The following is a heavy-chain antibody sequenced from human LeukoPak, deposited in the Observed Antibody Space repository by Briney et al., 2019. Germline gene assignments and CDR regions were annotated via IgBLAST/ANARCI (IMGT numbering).Heavy chain of an antibody. CDR3: ARAQYYYDSSGYYKLDYYFDY. J-gene: IGHJ4*02. Sequence: SETLSLTCAVSGGSISSSNWWSWVRQPPGKGLEWIGEIYHSGSTNYNPSLKSRVTISVDTSKNQFSLKLNSVTAADTAVYYCARAQYYYDSSGYYKLDYYFDYWGQGTLVTVSS. CDR2: IYHSGST. D-gene: IGHD3-22*01. CDR1: GGSISSSNW. V-gene: IGHV4-4*02.